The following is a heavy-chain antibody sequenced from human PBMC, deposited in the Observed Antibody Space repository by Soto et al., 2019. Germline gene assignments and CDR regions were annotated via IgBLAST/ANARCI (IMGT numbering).Heavy chain of an antibody. J-gene: IGHJ6*02. V-gene: IGHV3-53*01. CDR2: IYSGGST. CDR1: GFTVSSNY. D-gene: IGHD3-3*01. CDR3: ARDRHVLRFSYGMDV. Sequence: QPGGSLRLSCAASGFTVSSNYMSWVRQAPGKGLEWVSVIYSGGSTYYADSVKGRFTISRDNSKNTLYLQMNSLRAEDTAVYYCARDRHVLRFSYGMDVWGQGTTVTVSS.